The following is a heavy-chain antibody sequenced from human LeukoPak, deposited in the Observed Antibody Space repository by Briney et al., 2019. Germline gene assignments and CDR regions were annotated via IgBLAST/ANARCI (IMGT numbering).Heavy chain of an antibody. V-gene: IGHV3-30*18. CDR3: AKDRAVAASYAFDI. J-gene: IGHJ3*02. CDR1: GFTFSSYG. CDR2: ISYDGSNK. Sequence: GGTLRLSCAASGFTFSSYGMHWVRQAPGKGLEWVAVISYDGSNKYYADSVKGRFTISRDNSKNTLYLQMNSLRAEDTAVYYCAKDRAVAASYAFDIWGQGTMLTVSS. D-gene: IGHD6-19*01.